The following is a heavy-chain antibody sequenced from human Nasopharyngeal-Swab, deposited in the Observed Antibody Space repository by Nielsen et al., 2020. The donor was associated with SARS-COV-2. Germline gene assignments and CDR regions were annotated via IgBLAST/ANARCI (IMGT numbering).Heavy chain of an antibody. CDR1: GYSFTTYW. V-gene: IGHV5-51*01. Sequence: GESLKISRKGSGYSFTTYWLAWVRQMSGKGLEWMGILYPGDSDTRYSPSFQDQVTISAGKSISTAYLQWSSLKASDTAMYYCARQGGSGIDYWGQGTLVTVSS. CDR3: ARQGGSGIDY. J-gene: IGHJ4*02. D-gene: IGHD3-10*01. CDR2: LYPGDSDT.